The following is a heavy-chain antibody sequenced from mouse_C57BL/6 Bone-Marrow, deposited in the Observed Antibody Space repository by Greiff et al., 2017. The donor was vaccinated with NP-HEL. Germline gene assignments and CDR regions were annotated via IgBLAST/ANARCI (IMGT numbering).Heavy chain of an antibody. CDR1: GFTFSDYG. CDR2: ISNLAYSI. Sequence: EVQRVESGGGLVQPGGSLKLSCAASGFTFSDYGMAWVRQAPRKGPEWVAFISNLAYSIYYADTVTGRFTISRENAKNTLYLEMSSLRSEDTAMYYCARQGYDYGAWFAYWGQGTLVTVSA. CDR3: ARQGYDYGAWFAY. D-gene: IGHD2-4*01. V-gene: IGHV5-15*01. J-gene: IGHJ3*01.